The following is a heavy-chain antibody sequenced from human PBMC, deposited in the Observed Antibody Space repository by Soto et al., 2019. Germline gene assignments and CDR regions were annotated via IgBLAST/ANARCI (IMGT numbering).Heavy chain of an antibody. D-gene: IGHD3-10*01. CDR1: GFTFSSYG. Sequence: QVQLVESGGGVVQPGRSLRLSCAASGFTFSSYGMHWVRQAPGKGLEWVAVIWYDGSNKYYADSVKGRFTISRDNSKNSMYLQMNSLSAEDTAVYYCARDAGTMVRGVINRVPDYWGQGTLVTVS. CDR3: ARDAGTMVRGVINRVPDY. CDR2: IWYDGSNK. V-gene: IGHV3-33*01. J-gene: IGHJ4*02.